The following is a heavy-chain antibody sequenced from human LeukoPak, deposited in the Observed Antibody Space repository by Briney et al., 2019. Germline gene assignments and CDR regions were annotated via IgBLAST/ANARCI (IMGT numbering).Heavy chain of an antibody. V-gene: IGHV3-23*01. J-gene: IGHJ4*02. CDR1: GFTFSSYA. Sequence: GGSLRLSCAASGFTFSSYAMSWVRQAPGKGLEWVSAISGSGSSTYYADSVKGRFTISRDNSKNTLYLQMNSLRAEDTAVYYCAKDHDFWSGYYTGVFFDYWGQGTLVTVSS. D-gene: IGHD3-3*01. CDR3: AKDHDFWSGYYTGVFFDY. CDR2: ISGSGSST.